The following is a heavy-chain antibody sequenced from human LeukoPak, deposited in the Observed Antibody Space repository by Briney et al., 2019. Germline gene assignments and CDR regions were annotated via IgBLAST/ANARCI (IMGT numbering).Heavy chain of an antibody. CDR3: GRGGVGLAVAGLFDY. J-gene: IGHJ4*02. Sequence: SVPVSYMASGYTFTGYYMHWVRQAPGQGLKWMGRINPNSGGPHHAPQFQGRVTMTRGPSISTAYMELSRLGSDDKAGYYCGRGGVGLAVAGLFDYWGQGNLVTVSP. D-gene: IGHD6-19*01. CDR1: GYTFTGYY. CDR2: INPNSGGP. V-gene: IGHV1-2*06.